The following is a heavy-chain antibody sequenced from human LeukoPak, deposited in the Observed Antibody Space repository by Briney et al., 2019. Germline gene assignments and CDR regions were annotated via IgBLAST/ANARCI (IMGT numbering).Heavy chain of an antibody. Sequence: SETLSLTCNVSGGSISDYYWNWIRQPPGKGLEWIGEINHSGSTNYNPSLKSRVTISVDTSKNQSSLKLSSVTAADTAVYYCARGYYGYKSSWFDPWGQGTLVTVSS. CDR3: ARGYYGYKSSWFDP. V-gene: IGHV4-34*01. CDR1: GGSISDYY. CDR2: INHSGST. D-gene: IGHD5-24*01. J-gene: IGHJ5*02.